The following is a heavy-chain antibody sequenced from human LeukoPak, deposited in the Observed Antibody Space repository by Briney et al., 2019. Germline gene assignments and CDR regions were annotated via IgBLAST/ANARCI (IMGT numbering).Heavy chain of an antibody. Sequence: ASVKVSCKASGYTFTSYAMHWVRQAPGQRLEWMGWINAGNGNTKYSQKFQGRVTITRDTSASTAYMELSSLRSEGTAVYYCARYLYDFWSGELYYYYGMDVWGQGTTVTVSS. J-gene: IGHJ6*02. CDR2: INAGNGNT. V-gene: IGHV1-3*01. CDR3: ARYLYDFWSGELYYYYGMDV. D-gene: IGHD3-3*01. CDR1: GYTFTSYA.